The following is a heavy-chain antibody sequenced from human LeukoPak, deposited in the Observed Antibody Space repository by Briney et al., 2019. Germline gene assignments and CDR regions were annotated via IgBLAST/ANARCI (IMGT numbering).Heavy chain of an antibody. V-gene: IGHV1-18*01. CDR3: AATVSVNDAFDV. CDR2: ISAHNGDT. CDR1: GYTFTTYV. D-gene: IGHD4-11*01. J-gene: IGHJ3*01. Sequence: ASVKVSCKASGYTFTTYVITWVRQAPGQGLEWMGWISAHNGDTNYAQNLQGRVTMTTETSTSTAYMELRSLRSDDTVVFYCAATVSVNDAFDVWGQGTVVTVSS.